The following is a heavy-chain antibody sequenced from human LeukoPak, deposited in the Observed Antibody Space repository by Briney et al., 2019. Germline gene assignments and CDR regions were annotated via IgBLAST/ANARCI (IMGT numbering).Heavy chain of an antibody. CDR3: ARDGVFHDSDGYSFDY. V-gene: IGHV4-38-2*02. CDR2: IYHSGTT. CDR1: NYSLTSGYF. J-gene: IGHJ4*02. D-gene: IGHD3-22*01. Sequence: PSETLSPTCAVSNYSLTSGYFWGWIRQPPGKGLEWIASIYHSGTTYYNPSLRNRVTLFVDTSKNQFSLKLTSLTAADTAVYYCARDGVFHDSDGYSFDYWGQGTLVTVSS.